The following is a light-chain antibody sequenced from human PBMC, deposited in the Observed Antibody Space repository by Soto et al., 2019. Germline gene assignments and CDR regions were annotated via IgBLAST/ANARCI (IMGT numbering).Light chain of an antibody. J-gene: IGLJ3*02. CDR3: CSYAGSYSWV. Sequence: QSALTQPRSVSGSPGQSVTISCTGTSSDVGGYNYVSWYQQHPGEAPKLMIYDVGKRPSGVPDRFSGSKSGNTASLTISGLQAEEEADYYCCSYAGSYSWVFGGGTQLPVL. CDR2: DVG. CDR1: SSDVGGYNY. V-gene: IGLV2-11*01.